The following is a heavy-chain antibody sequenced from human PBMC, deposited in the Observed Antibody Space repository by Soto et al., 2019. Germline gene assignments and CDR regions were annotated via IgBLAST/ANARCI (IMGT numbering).Heavy chain of an antibody. CDR2: VSPPFRTS. Sequence: QVQPVQSGGEGEKAWSSGKGALKDFGSSLNNNGLGRGRQAPGQGPEWVGGVSPPFRTSNYARKFQGRISITADASTGTVNMELSSLTSEDTAQYYCARVLYYGSGSYSPYGMDVWGQGTTVTVSS. CDR1: GSSLNNNG. J-gene: IGHJ6*02. V-gene: IGHV1-69*01. CDR3: ARVLYYGSGSYSPYGMDV. D-gene: IGHD3-10*01.